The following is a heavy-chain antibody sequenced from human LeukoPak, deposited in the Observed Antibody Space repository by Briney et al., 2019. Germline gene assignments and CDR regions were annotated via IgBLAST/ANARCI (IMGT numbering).Heavy chain of an antibody. CDR3: ARGVQRNGWIYYYYGMDV. Sequence: ASVTVSCKASGYTFTGYYMHWVGQAPGKGVEGMGWINSNSGGTNYAQKFQGRVTMTRDTSISTSYMELSRLRSDDTAVYYCARGVQRNGWIYYYYGMDVWGQGTTVTVSS. V-gene: IGHV1-2*02. CDR1: GYTFTGYY. D-gene: IGHD6-19*01. CDR2: INSNSGGT. J-gene: IGHJ6*02.